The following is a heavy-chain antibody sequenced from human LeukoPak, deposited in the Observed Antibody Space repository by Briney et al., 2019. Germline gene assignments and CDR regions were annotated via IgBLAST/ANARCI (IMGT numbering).Heavy chain of an antibody. CDR1: GFTFDDYA. J-gene: IGHJ4*02. CDR2: ISWNSGSI. V-gene: IGHV3-9*01. D-gene: IGHD3-22*01. Sequence: GRSLRLSCAASGFTFDDYAMHWVRQAPGKGLEWVSGISWNSGSIGYADSVKGRFTISRDNAKNSLCLQMNSLRAEDTALYYCAKDLNYYDSSGYAGWGQGTLVTVSS. CDR3: AKDLNYYDSSGYAG.